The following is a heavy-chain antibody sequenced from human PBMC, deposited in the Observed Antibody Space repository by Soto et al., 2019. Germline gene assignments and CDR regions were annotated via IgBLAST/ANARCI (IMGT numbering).Heavy chain of an antibody. CDR3: VTGVSNYAS. Sequence: EVQLVESGGVLVQPGGSLRLSCTASGFTFSDSWMTWVRQAPGKGLEWVARIKTDESEKKYADSVKGRFSISRDNAKNSMYLQMDSLRGEDTAVYYCVTGVSNYASWAQGTLVTVSS. J-gene: IGHJ5*02. D-gene: IGHD4-4*01. V-gene: IGHV3-7*01. CDR2: IKTDESEK. CDR1: GFTFSDSW.